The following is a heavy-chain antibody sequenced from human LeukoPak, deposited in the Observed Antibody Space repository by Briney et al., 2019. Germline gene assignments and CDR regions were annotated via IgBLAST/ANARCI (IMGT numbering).Heavy chain of an antibody. CDR3: ARRAGDYSHPYDY. Sequence: HPGGSLRPSCAASGLTVSSNCMSWVRQAPGKGLEWVSFIYSGGNTYYADSVKGRFTISRDNSKNTVHLQMNSLRAEDTAMYYCARRAGDYSHPYDYWGQGTLVTVSS. J-gene: IGHJ4*02. V-gene: IGHV3-53*01. CDR2: IYSGGNT. CDR1: GLTVSSNC. D-gene: IGHD3-22*01.